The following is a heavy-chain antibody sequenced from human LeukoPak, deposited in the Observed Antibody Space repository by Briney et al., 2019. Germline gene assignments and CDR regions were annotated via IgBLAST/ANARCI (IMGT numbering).Heavy chain of an antibody. D-gene: IGHD3-10*01. CDR3: ARGGIRGVLMEY. J-gene: IGHJ4*02. Sequence: GGSLRLSCAASGFTFTSYAMRWVRQAPGKGLEWVANIKQDGSEKYYVDSVKGRFTISRDNAKNSLYLQMNSLRADDTAVYYCARGGIRGVLMEYWGQGTLVTVSS. CDR1: GFTFTSYA. CDR2: IKQDGSEK. V-gene: IGHV3-7*05.